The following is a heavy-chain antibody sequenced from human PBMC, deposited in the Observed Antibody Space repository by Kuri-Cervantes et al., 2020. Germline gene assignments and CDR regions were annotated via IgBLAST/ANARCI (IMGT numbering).Heavy chain of an antibody. D-gene: IGHD6-13*01. CDR1: GFTFSSYA. V-gene: IGHV3-30-3*01. CDR2: ISYDGSNK. CDR3: ARETGIAAAGGFDP. J-gene: IGHJ5*02. Sequence: GESLKISCAASGFTFSSYAMHWVRQAPGKGLEWVAVISYDGSNKYYADSVKVRFTISRDNSKNTLYLQMNSLRAEDTAVYYCARETGIAAAGGFDPWGQGTLVTVSS.